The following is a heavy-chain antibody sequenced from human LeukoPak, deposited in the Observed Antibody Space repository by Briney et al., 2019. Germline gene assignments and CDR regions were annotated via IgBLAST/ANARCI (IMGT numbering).Heavy chain of an antibody. J-gene: IGHJ6*03. Sequence: KASETLSLTCTVSGGSISSYYWSWIRQPAGKGLEWIGRIYTSGSTNYNPSLKSRVTMSVDTSKNQFSLKLSSVTAADTAVYYCVGRSGSYSYYYYYMDVWGKGTTVTVSS. CDR3: VGRSGSYSYYYYYMDV. D-gene: IGHD3-10*01. CDR1: GGSISSYY. V-gene: IGHV4-4*07. CDR2: IYTSGST.